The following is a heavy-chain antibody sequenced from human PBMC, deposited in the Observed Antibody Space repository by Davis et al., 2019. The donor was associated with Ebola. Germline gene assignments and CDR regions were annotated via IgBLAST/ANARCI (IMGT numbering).Heavy chain of an antibody. CDR1: GFTFSMSW. CDR2: IKRDGTEK. D-gene: IGHD3-22*01. J-gene: IGHJ4*02. CDR3: ARGRWLLKTLYFDY. Sequence: GESLKISCAASGFTFSMSWMSWVRQAPGKGLEWVASIKRDGTEKYYVDSVKGRFTISRDNAKNSLYLQMNSLRAEDTAVYYCARGRWLLKTLYFDYWGQGTLVTVSS. V-gene: IGHV3-7*01.